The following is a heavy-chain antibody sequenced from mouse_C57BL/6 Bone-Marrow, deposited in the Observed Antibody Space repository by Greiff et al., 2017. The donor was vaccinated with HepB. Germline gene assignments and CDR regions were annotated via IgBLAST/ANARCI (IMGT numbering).Heavy chain of an antibody. J-gene: IGHJ3*01. CDR3: ARPGLWLRQGKAWLAY. V-gene: IGHV1-47*01. CDR2: FHPYNDDT. D-gene: IGHD2-2*01. CDR1: GYTFTTYP. Sequence: QVQLQQSGAELVKPGASVKMSCKASGYTFTTYPIEWMKQNHGKSLEWIGNFHPYNDDTKYNDKFKGKATLTVEKSSSTVYLELSLLTSDDSAVYVCARPGLWLRQGKAWLAYWGQGTLVTVSA.